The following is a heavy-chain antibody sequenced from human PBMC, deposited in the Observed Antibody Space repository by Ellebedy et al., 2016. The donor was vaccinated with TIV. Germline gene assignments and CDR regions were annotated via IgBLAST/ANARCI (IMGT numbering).Heavy chain of an antibody. CDR2: IYYTGST. CDR1: GGSISGSSYY. CDR3: ARGQWLQPYFDY. D-gene: IGHD5-24*01. V-gene: IGHV4-31*03. Sequence: MPSETLSLTCTVSGGSISGSSYYWGWIRQHPGKGLEWIGYIYYTGSTYYNPSLKSRLIISVDTSKNQFSLKLTSVTAADTAVYYCARGQWLQPYFDYWGQGTPVTVSS. J-gene: IGHJ4*02.